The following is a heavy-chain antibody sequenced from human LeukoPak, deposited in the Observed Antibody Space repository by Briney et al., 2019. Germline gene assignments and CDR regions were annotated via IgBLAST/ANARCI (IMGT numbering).Heavy chain of an antibody. CDR2: VSSSGANT. V-gene: IGHV3-23*01. D-gene: IGHD6-13*01. CDR1: GFSFNSAA. J-gene: IGHJ6*02. CDR3: AKDPSSSWYYYHYGMDV. Sequence: SGGSLRLSCAASGFSFNSAAMTWVRQAPGKGLEWVSLVSSSGANTYYADSVKGRFTISRDDSKNTLYLQMNSLRAEDTAIYYCAKDPSSSWYYYHYGMDVWGQGTTVTVSS.